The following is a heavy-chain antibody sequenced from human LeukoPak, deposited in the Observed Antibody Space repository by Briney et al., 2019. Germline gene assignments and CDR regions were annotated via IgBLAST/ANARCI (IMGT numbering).Heavy chain of an antibody. D-gene: IGHD5-18*01. CDR2: ISSRSGTI. CDR1: GFIFSSYS. Sequence: GGSLRLSCAASGFIFSSYSMNWVCQAPGKGLEWVSYISSRSGTIYYADSVKGRFTISRDNAKNSLYLQMNSLRAEDTAVYYCAGRIDTAMVIDYWGQGALVTVSS. V-gene: IGHV3-48*01. J-gene: IGHJ4*02. CDR3: AGRIDTAMVIDY.